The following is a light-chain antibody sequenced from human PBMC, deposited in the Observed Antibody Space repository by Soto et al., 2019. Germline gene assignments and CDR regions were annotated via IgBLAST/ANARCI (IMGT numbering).Light chain of an antibody. CDR2: RTN. Sequence: QPVLTQPPSASGTPGQRVTISCSGSSSNIGNNHVYWYMQLPGTAPNVLIYRTNKRPSGVPDRFSGSTSGTSASLAISGLRSEDEADYYCSAWDDSLGGPVFGGGTKVTVL. CDR3: SAWDDSLGGPV. J-gene: IGLJ3*02. V-gene: IGLV1-47*01. CDR1: SSNIGNNH.